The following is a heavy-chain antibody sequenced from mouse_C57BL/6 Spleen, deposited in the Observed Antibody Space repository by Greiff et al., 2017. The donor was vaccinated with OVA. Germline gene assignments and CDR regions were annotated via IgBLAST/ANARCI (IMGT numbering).Heavy chain of an antibody. Sequence: EVKLQESGPGMVKPSQSLSLTCTVTGYSITSGYDWHWIRHLPGNQLEWMGYISYSGSTNYNPSLKSRISITHDTSNNHFFLKLNSVTTEDTATYYCARDGDYDGAWFAYWGQGTLVTVSA. D-gene: IGHD2-4*01. V-gene: IGHV3-1*01. CDR1: GYSITSGYD. CDR3: ARDGDYDGAWFAY. J-gene: IGHJ3*01. CDR2: ISYSGST.